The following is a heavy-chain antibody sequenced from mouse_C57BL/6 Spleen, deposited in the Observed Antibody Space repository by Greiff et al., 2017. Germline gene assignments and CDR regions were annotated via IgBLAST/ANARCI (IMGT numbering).Heavy chain of an antibody. J-gene: IGHJ1*03. CDR3: TRDRGSSYGYFDV. V-gene: IGHV5-9-1*02. CDR1: GFTFSSYA. Sequence: EVMLVESGEGLVKPGGSLTLSCAASGFTFSSYAMSWVRQTPEKRLEWVAYISSGGDYIYYADTVQGRFTISRDNARNTLYLQMSSLKSEDTAMYYCTRDRGSSYGYFDVWGTGTTVTVSS. CDR2: ISSGGDYI. D-gene: IGHD1-1*01.